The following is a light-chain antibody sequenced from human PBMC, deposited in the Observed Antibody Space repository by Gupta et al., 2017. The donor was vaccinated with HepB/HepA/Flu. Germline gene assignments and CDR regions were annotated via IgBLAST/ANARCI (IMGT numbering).Light chain of an antibody. J-gene: IGLJ1*01. V-gene: IGLV3-1*01. CDR3: QTWDADTGV. CDR2: KDK. CDR1: KLGTKF. Sequence: SYDLTQPPSASVSPGQTANIPCSGDKLGTKFVSWYQQKPGRSPVLVIYKDKKRPAGIPDRFSGSNSGTTATLTISGTQATDEDDYYCQTWDADTGVFGAGTRVTVL.